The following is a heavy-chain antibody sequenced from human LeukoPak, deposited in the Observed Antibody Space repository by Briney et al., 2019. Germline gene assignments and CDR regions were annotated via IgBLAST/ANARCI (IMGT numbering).Heavy chain of an antibody. D-gene: IGHD5-12*01. CDR2: INPSGGGT. Sequence: ASVKVSCKASGYTFTSYYMHWVRPAPGQGLEWMGTINPSGGGTRYAQKFQGRVTMTRDTSTSTVYMELSSLRSEDTAVYYCARDPSSGYEPSKWYFDLWGRGTLVTVSS. J-gene: IGHJ2*01. V-gene: IGHV1-46*01. CDR1: GYTFTSYY. CDR3: ARDPSSGYEPSKWYFDL.